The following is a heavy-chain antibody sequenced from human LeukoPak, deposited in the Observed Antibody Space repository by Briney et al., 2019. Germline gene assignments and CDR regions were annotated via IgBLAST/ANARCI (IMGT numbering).Heavy chain of an antibody. Sequence: GGSLRLSCAASGFTFSSNYMSWVRQAPGKGLEGVSVIYSGGSTYYADSVKGRFTISRDSSKNTLYLQMNSLRAEDTAVYYCARETSVAGTKYFDYWGQGTLVTVSS. CDR3: ARETSVAGTKYFDY. D-gene: IGHD6-19*01. CDR2: IYSGGST. CDR1: GFTFSSNY. V-gene: IGHV3-53*01. J-gene: IGHJ4*02.